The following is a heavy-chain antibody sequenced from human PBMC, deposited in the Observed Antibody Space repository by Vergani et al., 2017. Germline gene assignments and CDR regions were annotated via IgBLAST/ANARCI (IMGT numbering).Heavy chain of an antibody. D-gene: IGHD3-3*01. Sequence: QVQLVESGGGVVQPGRSLRLSCAASGFTFSSYAMHWVRQAPGKGLEWVAVISYDGNNNYYANSVKGRFTISRDNSKNTLYRQMNSLRTEDTAVYYCARAITYDDFWSGYQDYWGQGTLVTVSS. CDR3: ARAITYDDFWSGYQDY. J-gene: IGHJ4*02. CDR2: ISYDGNNN. CDR1: GFTFSSYA. V-gene: IGHV3-30-3*01.